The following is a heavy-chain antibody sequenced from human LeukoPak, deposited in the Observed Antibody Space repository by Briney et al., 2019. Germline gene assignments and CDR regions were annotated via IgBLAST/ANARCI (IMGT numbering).Heavy chain of an antibody. Sequence: ASVKVSCKASGYTFTSYYMHWVRQAPGQGLEWMGIINPSGGSTSYAQKFQGRVTMTRDTSTSTVYMELSSLRSEDTAVYYCARDGEPGIAAAGIGYNWFDPWGQGTLVTVSS. CDR3: ARDGEPGIAAAGIGYNWFDP. V-gene: IGHV1-46*01. D-gene: IGHD6-13*01. J-gene: IGHJ5*02. CDR2: INPSGGST. CDR1: GYTFTSYY.